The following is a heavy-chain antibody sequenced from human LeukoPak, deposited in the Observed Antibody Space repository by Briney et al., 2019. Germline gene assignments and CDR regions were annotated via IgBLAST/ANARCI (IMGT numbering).Heavy chain of an antibody. D-gene: IGHD3-9*01. J-gene: IGHJ4*02. CDR1: GGFFSGYY. CDR2: INHSGST. V-gene: IGHV4-34*01. CDR3: ARGQRGYFDWLFKEPYFDY. Sequence: SETLSLTCAVYGGFFSGYYWSWIRQPPEKGLEGIGEINHSGSTNYNPSLKSRVTISVDTSKNQFSLKLSSVTAADTAVYYCARGQRGYFDWLFKEPYFDYWGQGTLVTVSS.